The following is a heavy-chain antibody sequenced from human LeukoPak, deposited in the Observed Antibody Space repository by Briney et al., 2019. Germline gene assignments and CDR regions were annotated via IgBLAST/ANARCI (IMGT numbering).Heavy chain of an antibody. V-gene: IGHV4-59*01. CDR3: ARGRTYNPL. J-gene: IGHJ4*02. CDR2: IYYSGST. CDR1: GGSINSFY. D-gene: IGHD1-14*01. Sequence: WETLSLTCTVSGGSINSFYWSWIRQPPGKGLEWIGYIYYSGSTNYNPSLKSRVTIPVDTSKNQFSLKLSSVTAADTAVYYCARGRTYNPLWGQGTLVTVSS.